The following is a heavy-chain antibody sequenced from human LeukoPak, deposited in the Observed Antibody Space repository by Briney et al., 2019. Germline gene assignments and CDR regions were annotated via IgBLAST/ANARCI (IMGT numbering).Heavy chain of an antibody. D-gene: IGHD2-2*01. V-gene: IGHV1-2*02. CDR2: INPNSGGT. Sequence: GASVKVSCKASGYTFTGYYMHWVRQATGQGLEWMGWINPNSGGTNYAQKFQGRVTMNRDTSISTAYMELSRLRSDDTAVYYCARDSGYCSSTSCYVWFDPWGQGTLVTVSS. CDR3: ARDSGYCSSTSCYVWFDP. J-gene: IGHJ5*02. CDR1: GYTFTGYY.